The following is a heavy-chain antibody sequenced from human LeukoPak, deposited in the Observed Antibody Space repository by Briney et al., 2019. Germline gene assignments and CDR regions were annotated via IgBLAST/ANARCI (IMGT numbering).Heavy chain of an antibody. CDR3: ARDARGAAAAGDPLDI. V-gene: IGHV1-8*01. CDR1: GYTFTNYD. D-gene: IGHD6-13*01. CDR2: MNPNSGST. J-gene: IGHJ3*02. Sequence: ASVKVSCKASGYTFTNYDFNWMRQATGQGLEWMGWMNPNSGSTGYAQKFQGRVTMTRDTSISTAYMELSSLTSEDTAVYYCARDARGAAAAGDPLDIWGQGTTVTVSS.